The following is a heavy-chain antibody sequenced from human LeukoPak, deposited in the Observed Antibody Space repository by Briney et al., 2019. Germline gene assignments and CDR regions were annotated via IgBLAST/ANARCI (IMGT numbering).Heavy chain of an antibody. CDR2: IYSDGNT. CDR1: GFTINSDY. J-gene: IGHJ6*03. CDR3: AKGRGWEASYYYYYMDV. V-gene: IGHV3-66*01. Sequence: PGGSLRLSCAASGFTINSDYMTWVRQAPGKGLEWVSVIYSDGNTYYAASVKGRFTISRDNSKNTLYLQMNSLRAEDTAVYYCAKGRGWEASYYYYYMDVWGKGTTVTISS. D-gene: IGHD1-26*01.